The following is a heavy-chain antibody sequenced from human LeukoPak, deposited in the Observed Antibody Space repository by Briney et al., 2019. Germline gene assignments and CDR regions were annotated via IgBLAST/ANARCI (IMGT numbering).Heavy chain of an antibody. CDR2: INPTYGVT. J-gene: IGHJ4*02. D-gene: IGHD3-10*01. CDR3: AREPRGGFHFDY. Sequence: ASVKVSCKASGYIFTTYYMHWLRQAPGQGLEWMGVINPTYGVTSNAQKFQGRVTMTRDTSTSTVYMELSSLRCEDTAVYYCAREPRGGFHFDYWGQGTLVTVSS. CDR1: GYIFTTYY. V-gene: IGHV1-46*01.